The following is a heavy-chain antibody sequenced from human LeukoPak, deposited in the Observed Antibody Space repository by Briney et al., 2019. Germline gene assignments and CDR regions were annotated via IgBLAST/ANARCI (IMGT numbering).Heavy chain of an antibody. V-gene: IGHV1-2*02. CDR2: INPNSGGT. J-gene: IGHJ3*02. CDR3: ARVQQLLPGSGEDAFDI. D-gene: IGHD6-13*01. CDR1: GYTFTSYG. Sequence: ASVKVSCKASGYTFTSYGIRWVRQAPGQGLEWMGWINPNSGGTNYAQKFQGRVTMTRDTSISTAYMELSRLRSDDTAVYYCARVQQLLPGSGEDAFDIWGQGTMVTVSS.